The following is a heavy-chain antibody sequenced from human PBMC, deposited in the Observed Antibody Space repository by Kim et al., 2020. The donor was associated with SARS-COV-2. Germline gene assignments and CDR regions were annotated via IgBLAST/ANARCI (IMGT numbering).Heavy chain of an antibody. CDR2: ISGSGGST. V-gene: IGHV3-23*01. CDR3: AKDGYYYDSSGYYSFDY. D-gene: IGHD3-22*01. J-gene: IGHJ4*02. CDR1: GFTFSSYA. Sequence: GGSLRLSCAASGFTFSSYAMSWVRQAPGKGLEWVSAISGSGGSTYYADSVKGRFTISRDNSKNTLYLQMNSLRAEDTAVYYCAKDGYYYDSSGYYSFDYWGQGTLVTVSS.